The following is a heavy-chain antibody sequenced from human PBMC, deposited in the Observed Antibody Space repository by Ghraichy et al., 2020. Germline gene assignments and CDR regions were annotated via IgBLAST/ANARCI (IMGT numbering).Heavy chain of an antibody. CDR3: AKDLSVAVAGISDY. V-gene: IGHV3-23*01. J-gene: IGHJ4*02. Sequence: GGSLRLSCAASGFTFSSYAMNWVRQAPGKGLEWVSGISGSGGSTYYADSVKGRFTISRDNSKNTLYLQMNSLRADDAAVYYCAKDLSVAVAGISDYWGQGTLVTVSS. CDR1: GFTFSSYA. D-gene: IGHD6-19*01. CDR2: ISGSGGST.